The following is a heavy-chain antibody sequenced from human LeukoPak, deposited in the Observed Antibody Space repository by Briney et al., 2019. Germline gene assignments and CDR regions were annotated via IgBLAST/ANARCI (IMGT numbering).Heavy chain of an antibody. CDR3: ASKKTYSGYEAYFDY. Sequence: GGSLRLSCAASGFTFDDYAMHWVRQAPGKGLEWVSGISWNSGSIGYADSVKGRFTISRDNAKNSLYLQMNSLRAEDTAVYYCASKKTYSGYEAYFDYWGQGTLVTVSS. CDR1: GFTFDDYA. V-gene: IGHV3-9*01. CDR2: ISWNSGSI. J-gene: IGHJ4*02. D-gene: IGHD5-12*01.